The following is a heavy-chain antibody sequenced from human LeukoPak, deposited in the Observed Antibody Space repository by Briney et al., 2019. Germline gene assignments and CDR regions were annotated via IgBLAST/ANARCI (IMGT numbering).Heavy chain of an antibody. CDR1: GGSISGYY. V-gene: IGHV4-34*01. J-gene: IGHJ5*02. CDR3: ASGYCSGGSCYWFDP. D-gene: IGHD2-15*01. CDR2: INHSGST. Sequence: SETLSLTCTVSGGSISGYYWSWIRQPPGKGLEWIGEINHSGSTNYNPSLKSRVTISVDTSKNQFSLKLSSVTAADTAVYYCASGYCSGGSCYWFDPWGQGTLVTVSS.